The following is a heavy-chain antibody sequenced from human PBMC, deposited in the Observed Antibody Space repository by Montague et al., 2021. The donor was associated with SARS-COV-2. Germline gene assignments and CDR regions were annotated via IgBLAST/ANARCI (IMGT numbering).Heavy chain of an antibody. CDR1: GGSLSGYY. V-gene: IGHV4-34*01. CDR2: INHSGST. Sequence: SETLSLTCADYGGSLSGYYWSWIRQPPGKGLEWIGEINHSGSTNYNPSLKSRVTISLDTSKNQFSPKLSSVTAADTAVYYCARGRRRYNWRDETSYYYGMDVWGQGTTVTVSS. D-gene: IGHD1-20*01. CDR3: ARGRRRYNWRDETSYYYGMDV. J-gene: IGHJ6*02.